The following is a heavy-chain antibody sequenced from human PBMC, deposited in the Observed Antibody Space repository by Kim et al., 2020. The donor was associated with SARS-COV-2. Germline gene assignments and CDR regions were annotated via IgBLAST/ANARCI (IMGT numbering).Heavy chain of an antibody. Sequence: SETLSLTCTVSGGSISSSSYYWGWIRQPPGKGLEWIGSIYYSGSTYYNPSLKSRVTISVDTSKNQFSLKLSSVTAADTAVYYCASPGAGGYSYGFGYWDQGTRVTVSS. CDR2: IYYSGST. V-gene: IGHV4-39*01. CDR3: ASPGAGGYSYGFGY. D-gene: IGHD5-18*01. CDR1: GGSISSSSYY. J-gene: IGHJ4*02.